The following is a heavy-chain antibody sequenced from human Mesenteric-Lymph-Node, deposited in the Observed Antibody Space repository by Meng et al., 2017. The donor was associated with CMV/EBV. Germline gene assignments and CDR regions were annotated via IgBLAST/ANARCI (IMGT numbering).Heavy chain of an antibody. CDR3: ARDPGYGDYYFDY. CDR1: GDTFTDYY. D-gene: IGHD4-17*01. V-gene: IGHV1-2*02. Sequence: KTSGDTFTDYYRHWVRQAPGQGLEWMGWINANSGGDVNAQKFQDRVTMTRATSMSTAYMDLSRLRSDDTAVYYCARDPGYGDYYFDYWGQGTLVTVSS. CDR2: INANSGGD. J-gene: IGHJ4*02.